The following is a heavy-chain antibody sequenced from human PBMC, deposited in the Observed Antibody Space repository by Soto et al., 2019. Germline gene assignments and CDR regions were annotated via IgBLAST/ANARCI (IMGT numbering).Heavy chain of an antibody. Sequence: ASVKVSCKTSGYAFTTYYLHWIRQAPGQGLEWMGWIKPNSGDTHHAQKFQGRVTMTRDTSLRTAYMELDRLTSDDTAIYYCASFYDDLSDSQQYVDYWGQGTLVTVSS. J-gene: IGHJ4*02. CDR3: ASFYDDLSDSQQYVDY. CDR1: GYAFTTYY. CDR2: IKPNSGDT. D-gene: IGHD3-22*01. V-gene: IGHV1-2*02.